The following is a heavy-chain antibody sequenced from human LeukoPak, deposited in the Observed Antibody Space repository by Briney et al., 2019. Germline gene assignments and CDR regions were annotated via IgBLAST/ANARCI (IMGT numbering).Heavy chain of an antibody. CDR3: ARLGGMEWLYEPTTFDP. J-gene: IGHJ5*02. CDR2: IYPGDSDT. V-gene: IGHV5-51*01. CDR1: GYSFTSYW. D-gene: IGHD3-3*01. Sequence: AGESLKISCKGSGYSFTSYWIGWVRQMPGKGLEWMGIIYPGDSDTRYSPSFQGQVTISADKSISTAYLQWSSLKASDTAMYYCARLGGMEWLYEPTTFDPWGQGTLVTVSS.